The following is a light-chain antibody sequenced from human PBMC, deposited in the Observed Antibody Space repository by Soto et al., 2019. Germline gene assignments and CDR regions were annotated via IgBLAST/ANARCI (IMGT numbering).Light chain of an antibody. CDR2: RDN. Sequence: QPVLTQPPSASGTPGQRVTISCSGSVSNIADNYVYWYQHLPGTAPKLLIYRDNQRPSGVPDRFSGSKSGTSGYLAISGLRSEDDADYYCASWDDRLSGVVFGGGTKLTVL. CDR1: VSNIADNY. V-gene: IGLV1-47*01. J-gene: IGLJ2*01. CDR3: ASWDDRLSGVV.